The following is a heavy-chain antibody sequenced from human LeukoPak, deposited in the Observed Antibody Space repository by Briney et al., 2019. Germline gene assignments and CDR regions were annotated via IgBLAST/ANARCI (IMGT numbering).Heavy chain of an antibody. Sequence: PGGSLRLSCEASGFTFNIHWMNWVRQAPGKGLEWLANIRPDGSEKVYVDSVRGRFTISRDNAKNSLYLQMNSLRAEDTAVYYCARAPYDSTGYETPLAFGIWGQGTMVTVSS. CDR3: ARAPYDSTGYETPLAFGI. D-gene: IGHD3-22*01. J-gene: IGHJ3*02. V-gene: IGHV3-7*01. CDR2: IRPDGSEK. CDR1: GFTFNIHW.